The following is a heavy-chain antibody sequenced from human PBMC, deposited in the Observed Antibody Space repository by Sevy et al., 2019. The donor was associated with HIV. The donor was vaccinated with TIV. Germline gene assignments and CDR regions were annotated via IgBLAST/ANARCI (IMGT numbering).Heavy chain of an antibody. CDR3: ARDPDSSLDAFDL. J-gene: IGHJ3*01. CDR1: GFTFDTYA. CDR2: IYSGGNT. Sequence: GGSLRLSCAASGFTFDTYAMHWVRQAPGRGLEWVSVIYSGGNTYYADSVKGRSTISRDDSKNTLYLQLNSLRAEDTAVYYCARDPDSSLDAFDLWGQGTMVTVSS. V-gene: IGHV3-53*01. D-gene: IGHD3-22*01.